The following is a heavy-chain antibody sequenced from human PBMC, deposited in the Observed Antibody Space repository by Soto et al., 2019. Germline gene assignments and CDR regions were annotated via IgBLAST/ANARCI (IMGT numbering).Heavy chain of an antibody. CDR2: ISTDNGNT. CDR3: ACAVPDTALFYYYFGMHD. Sequence: DAVKLSYNASGYTVTSYGISWVRQAPGQGLEWIGWISTDNGNTNYAHNLQGRVTMTTDTSTTTAFMELWALSSYDQAVYYCACAVPDTALFYYYFGMHDWGQRSTVAVYS. CDR1: GYTVTSYG. D-gene: IGHD3-10*01. J-gene: IGHJ6*01. V-gene: IGHV1-18*01.